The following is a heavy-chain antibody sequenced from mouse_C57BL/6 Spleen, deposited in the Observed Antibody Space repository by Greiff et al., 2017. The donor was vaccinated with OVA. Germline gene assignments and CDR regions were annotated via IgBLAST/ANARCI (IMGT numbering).Heavy chain of an antibody. J-gene: IGHJ3*01. CDR2: IYPSDSET. CDR3: AREDYYGSN. D-gene: IGHD1-1*01. CDR1: GYTFTSYW. Sequence: QVQLQQPGAELVRPGSSVKLSCKASGYTFTSYWMDWVKQRPGQGLEWIGNIYPSDSETHYNQKFKDKATLTVDKSSSTAYMQLSSLTSEDSAVYYCAREDYYGSNWGQGTLVTVSA. V-gene: IGHV1-61*01.